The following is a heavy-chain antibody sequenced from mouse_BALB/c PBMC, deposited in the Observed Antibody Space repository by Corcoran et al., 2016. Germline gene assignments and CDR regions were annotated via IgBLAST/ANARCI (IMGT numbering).Heavy chain of an antibody. V-gene: IGHV3-6*02. CDR1: GYSITSGYY. D-gene: IGHD2-14*01. CDR2: ISYDGSN. J-gene: IGHJ4*01. Sequence: DVQLQESGPGLVKPSQSLSLTCSVTGYSITSGYYWNWIRQFPGNKLEWMGYISYDGSNNYNPSLKNRISITRDTSKNQFFLKLNSVTTEDTATYDCAREGYGYAMDYWGQGTSVTVSS. CDR3: AREGYGYAMDY.